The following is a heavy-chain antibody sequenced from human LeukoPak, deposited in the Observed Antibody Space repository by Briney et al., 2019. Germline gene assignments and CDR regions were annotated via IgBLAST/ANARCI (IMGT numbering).Heavy chain of an antibody. CDR1: GFTFTGYF. CDR3: ARLLPGGWFDP. CDR2: INPNSGDT. Sequence: ASVKVSCKASGFTFTGYFMHWVRQAPGQGLEWMGWINPNSGDTNYAQNFQGRVTLTRDTLISTAHMELSSLRSDDTALYYCARLLPGGWFDPWGQGTLVTVSS. D-gene: IGHD2/OR15-2a*01. V-gene: IGHV1-2*02. J-gene: IGHJ5*02.